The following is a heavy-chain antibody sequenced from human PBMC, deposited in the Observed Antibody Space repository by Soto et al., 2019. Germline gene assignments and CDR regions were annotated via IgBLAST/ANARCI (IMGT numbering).Heavy chain of an antibody. D-gene: IGHD2-8*02. CDR1: GGTLSTYG. J-gene: IGHJ6*02. V-gene: IGHV1-69*01. CDR2: FIPIFGTS. Sequence: QVQLVQSGAEVKNPGSSVKVSCKAYGGTLSTYGISWVRQAPGQGLEWMGGFIPIFGTSNYAQKFQVRLPRSADEPTRTAYMELGILRSDDTAVYYCDWGERKTGSVPYCMDVWGQGTTVAVSS. CDR3: DWGERKTGSVPYCMDV.